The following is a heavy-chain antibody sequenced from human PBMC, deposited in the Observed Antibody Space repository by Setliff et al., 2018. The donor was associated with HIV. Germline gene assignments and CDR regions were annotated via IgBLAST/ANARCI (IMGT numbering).Heavy chain of an antibody. J-gene: IGHJ4*02. Sequence: GGSLRLSCVASGFTFRTFAMHWVRQAPGKGLEWVSVISYDGSRISYADSVKGRFTISRDDSKNTLFLQLNSLRPEDTAVYYCAKVDNGHCDSTSCRDFDYWGRGTLVTVSS. CDR1: GFTFRTFA. CDR3: AKVDNGHCDSTSCRDFDY. V-gene: IGHV3-30*01. CDR2: ISYDGSRI. D-gene: IGHD2-2*03.